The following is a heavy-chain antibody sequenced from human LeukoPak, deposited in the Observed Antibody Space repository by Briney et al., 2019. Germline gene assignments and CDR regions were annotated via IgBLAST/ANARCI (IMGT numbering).Heavy chain of an antibody. J-gene: IGHJ6*02. V-gene: IGHV3-21*01. D-gene: IGHD5-18*01. CDR3: ARDGTAMAYYYYYGMDV. CDR2: ISSSSSYI. Sequence: GGSLRLSCAASGFSISTFEMNWVRQAPGKGLEWVSSISSSSSYIYYADSVKGRFTISRDNAKNSPYLQMNSLRAEDTAVYYCARDGTAMAYYYYYGMDVWGQGTTVTVSS. CDR1: GFSISTFE.